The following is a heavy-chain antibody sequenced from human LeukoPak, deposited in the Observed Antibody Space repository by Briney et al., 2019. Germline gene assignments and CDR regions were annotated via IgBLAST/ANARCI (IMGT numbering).Heavy chain of an antibody. J-gene: IGHJ6*03. Sequence: GASVKVSCKASGGTFIGYAISWVRQAPGQGREWMGGIIPIFGTANYAQKFHGRVTITTDESTSTAYMELSSLRSEDTAVSYCARSSTVTPPSYYYYYYMDVWGKGATVTVSS. CDR3: ARSSTVTPPSYYYYYYMDV. CDR2: IIPIFGTA. D-gene: IGHD4-11*01. CDR1: GGTFIGYA. V-gene: IGHV1-69*05.